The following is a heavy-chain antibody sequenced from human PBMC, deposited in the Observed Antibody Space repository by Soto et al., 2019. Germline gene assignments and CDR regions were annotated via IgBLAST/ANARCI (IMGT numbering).Heavy chain of an antibody. D-gene: IGHD3-10*01. J-gene: IGHJ5*02. CDR2: IYYSGST. CDR1: GGSISSYY. V-gene: IGHV4-59*01. CDR3: ARSWFPRDLVWFDP. Sequence: SETLSLTCTVSGGSISSYYWSWIRQPPGKGLEWIGYIYYSGSTNYNPSLKSRVTISVDTSKNQFSLKLSSVTAADTAVYYCARSWFPRDLVWFDPWGQGTLVTVSS.